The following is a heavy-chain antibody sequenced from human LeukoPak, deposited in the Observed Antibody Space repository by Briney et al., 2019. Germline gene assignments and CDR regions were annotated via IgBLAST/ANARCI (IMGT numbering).Heavy chain of an antibody. CDR3: ARFAVHRRIAVDGQFGLDY. CDR2: INPSGGST. CDR1: GGTFSSYA. D-gene: IGHD6-19*01. Sequence: ASVKVSCKASGGTFSSYAISWVRQAPGQGLEWMGIINPSGGSTNYAQKFQGGVTMTRDTSTSTVYMELSSLRSEDTAVYYCARFAVHRRIAVDGQFGLDYWGQGTLVTVSS. V-gene: IGHV1-46*01. J-gene: IGHJ4*02.